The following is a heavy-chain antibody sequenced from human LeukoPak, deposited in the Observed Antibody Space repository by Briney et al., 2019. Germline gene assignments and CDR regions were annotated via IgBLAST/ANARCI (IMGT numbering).Heavy chain of an antibody. D-gene: IGHD1-14*01. CDR3: AREVWGPEY. CDR2: IKQDGSDK. J-gene: IGHJ4*02. Sequence: AGDSLRLSCAASGFTFTKYWMTWVRQAPGKGLEWVGNIKQDGSDKNYMDSVKGRFTISRDNTKNSVYLQMSSLGAEDTAVYYCAREVWGPEYWGQGTLVTVSS. CDR1: GFTFTKYW. V-gene: IGHV3-7*01.